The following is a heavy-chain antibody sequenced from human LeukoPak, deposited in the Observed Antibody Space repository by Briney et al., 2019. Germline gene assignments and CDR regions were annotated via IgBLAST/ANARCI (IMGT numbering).Heavy chain of an antibody. CDR2: IKQDGSEK. V-gene: IGHV3-7*03. CDR1: GFTFSSYW. J-gene: IGHJ6*04. CDR3: ARKAYGLDV. Sequence: GGSLRLSCAPSGFTFSSYWMSWVRQAPGKGLEWVANIKQDGSEKYYVDSVKGRFTISRDDAKNSLYLQMNSLRADDTAVYYCARKAYGLDVWGKGTTVTVSS.